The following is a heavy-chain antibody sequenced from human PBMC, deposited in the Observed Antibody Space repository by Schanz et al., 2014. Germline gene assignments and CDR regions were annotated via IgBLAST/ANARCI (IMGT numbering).Heavy chain of an antibody. V-gene: IGHV4-4*02. Sequence: QVQLQESGPGLVKPSGTLSLTCAASGGFISSINWWSWVRQSPGTGLVWIGEISNSGSTNYNPSLERRVPKTLRNSGRKSPRTLNTGPAAETAVYYCGRDERGLPRALFDCWGQGTLVTVSS. CDR2: ISNSGST. J-gene: IGHJ4*02. CDR3: GRDERGLPRALFDC. CDR1: GGFISSINW.